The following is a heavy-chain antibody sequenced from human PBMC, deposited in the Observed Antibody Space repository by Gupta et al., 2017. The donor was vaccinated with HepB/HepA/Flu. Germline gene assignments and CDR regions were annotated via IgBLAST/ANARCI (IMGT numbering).Heavy chain of an antibody. CDR2: IGGTGVDT. CDR3: AKSLWGGFDY. D-gene: IGHD3-10*01. Sequence: EVQLLESGGGLVQPGGSLRLSCLASGFTFSTYAMSWVRQAPGKGLEWVSGIGGTGVDTQYADSVKGRFTISRDNPKNTLYLQMNSLRAEDTAVYYCAKSLWGGFDYWGPGTLVTVSS. J-gene: IGHJ4*02. V-gene: IGHV3-23*01. CDR1: GFTFSTYA.